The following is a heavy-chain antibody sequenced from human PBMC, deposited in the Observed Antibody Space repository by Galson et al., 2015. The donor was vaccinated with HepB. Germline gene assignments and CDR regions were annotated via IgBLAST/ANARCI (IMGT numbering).Heavy chain of an antibody. Sequence: LRLSCAASGFTLRSHWVSWVRQAPGKGLECVAHINPDGSEKRYVDAVRGRFSVSKDNAINSVHLQMSSLRAEDTAVYFCARTAATGRGLDHWAQGSLVIVSS. CDR3: ARTAATGRGLDH. CDR2: INPDGSEK. J-gene: IGHJ4*02. D-gene: IGHD6-25*01. CDR1: GFTLRSHW. V-gene: IGHV3-7*03.